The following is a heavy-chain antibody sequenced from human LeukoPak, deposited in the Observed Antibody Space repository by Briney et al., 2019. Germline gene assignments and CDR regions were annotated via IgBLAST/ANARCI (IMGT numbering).Heavy chain of an antibody. CDR2: INPNSGGT. Sequence: GASVRVSCKASGYTFTGYYMHWVRQAPGQGLEWMGWINPNSGGTNYAQKFQGRVTMTRDTSISTAYMELSRLRSDDTAVYYCARDRYSSGFADYWGQGTLVTVSS. CDR1: GYTFTGYY. D-gene: IGHD6-19*01. CDR3: ARDRYSSGFADY. V-gene: IGHV1-2*02. J-gene: IGHJ4*02.